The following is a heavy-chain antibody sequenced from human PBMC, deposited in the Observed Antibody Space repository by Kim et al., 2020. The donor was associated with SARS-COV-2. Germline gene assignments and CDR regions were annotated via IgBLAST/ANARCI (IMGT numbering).Heavy chain of an antibody. J-gene: IGHJ1*01. CDR3: ARGSVKVPAAAAS. CDR1: GYTFTSYD. V-gene: IGHV1-8*01. Sequence: ASVKVSCKASGYTFTSYDINWVRQATGQGLEWMGSMNPNSGDTGFAQKFQGRLTMTRDTSISTAYMALSSLRSEDTAGYYCARGSVKVPAAAASWGQGTL. CDR2: MNPNSGDT. D-gene: IGHD2-2*01.